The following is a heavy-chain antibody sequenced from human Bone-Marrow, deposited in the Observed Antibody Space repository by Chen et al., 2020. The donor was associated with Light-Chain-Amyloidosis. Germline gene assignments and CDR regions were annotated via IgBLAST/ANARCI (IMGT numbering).Heavy chain of an antibody. CDR1: GFTSSSHA. J-gene: IGHJ5*02. V-gene: IGHV3-23*01. CDR2: IRGSVGST. CDR3: AKGGVQQWLVTWFDP. D-gene: IGHD6-19*01. Sequence: EVQRLESGGGLVQPGGSLILSCAASGFTSSSHAMIWVRQAPGKGLEWVSAIRGSVGSTYYADSVNGLFTISRDNSKNTLYLQMNSLRAEDTAVYYCAKGGVQQWLVTWFDPWGQGTLVTVSS.